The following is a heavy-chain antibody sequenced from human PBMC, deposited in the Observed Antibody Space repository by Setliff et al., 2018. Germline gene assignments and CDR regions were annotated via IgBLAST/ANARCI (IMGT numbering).Heavy chain of an antibody. CDR2: IYPRDSDT. CDR1: GYDFNTYW. Sequence: GESLKISCTTSGYDFNTYWIGWVRQVPGRGLEWVGIIYPRDSDTKYSPSFQGHVTISADRALSTVNLRWGSLKSSDTAMYYCARGRGGYNQEYFQYWGQGTMVTSPQ. D-gene: IGHD5-12*01. J-gene: IGHJ1*01. V-gene: IGHV5-51*01. CDR3: ARGRGGYNQEYFQY.